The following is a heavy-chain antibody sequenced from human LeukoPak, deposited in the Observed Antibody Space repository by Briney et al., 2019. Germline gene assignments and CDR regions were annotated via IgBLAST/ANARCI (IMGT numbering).Heavy chain of an antibody. CDR2: ISGSGGST. V-gene: IGHV3-23*01. J-gene: IGHJ5*02. Sequence: GGSPTLSCAASRFTLRIYPMMGLRQARGRGGEGGGDISGSGGSTYYADSVKGRFTISRDNPKNTLYLQMNSLRAEDTAAYYCARRGDYYDSSGYYLNWFDPWGEGTLVTVSS. CDR3: ARRGDYYDSSGYYLNWFDP. CDR1: RFTLRIYP. D-gene: IGHD3-22*01.